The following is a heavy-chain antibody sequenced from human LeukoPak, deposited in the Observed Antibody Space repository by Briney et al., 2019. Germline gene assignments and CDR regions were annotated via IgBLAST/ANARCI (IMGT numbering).Heavy chain of an antibody. CDR3: ARDGSGSYYVLDY. V-gene: IGHV1-69*10. CDR2: IIPILGIT. D-gene: IGHD1-26*01. J-gene: IGHJ4*02. Sequence: GASVKVSCKASGYTFTSYDINWVRQATGQGLEWMGWIIPILGITNYAQMFQGRVTITADKSTSTAYMELSSLRSEDTAVYYCARDGSGSYYVLDYWDQGTLVTVSS. CDR1: GYTFTSYD.